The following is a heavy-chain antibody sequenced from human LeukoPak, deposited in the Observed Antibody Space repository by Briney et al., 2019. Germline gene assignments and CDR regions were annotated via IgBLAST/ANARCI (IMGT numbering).Heavy chain of an antibody. J-gene: IGHJ4*02. CDR3: ARDQQLWTLRGTLDY. Sequence: GGSLRLSCAASGFTFSSYSMNWVHQAPGKGLEWVSYISSSSSTIYYADSVKGRFTISRDNAKNSLYLQMNSLRAEDTAVYYCARDQQLWTLRGTLDYWGQGTLVTVSS. CDR2: ISSSSSTI. V-gene: IGHV3-48*01. D-gene: IGHD5-18*01. CDR1: GFTFSSYS.